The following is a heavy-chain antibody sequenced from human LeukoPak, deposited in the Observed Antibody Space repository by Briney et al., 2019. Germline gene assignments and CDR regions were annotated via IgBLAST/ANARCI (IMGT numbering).Heavy chain of an antibody. CDR1: GFTFSTYT. J-gene: IGHJ6*02. D-gene: IGHD3-9*01. V-gene: IGHV3-23*01. CDR3: AKRLLMAPHYYYGMDV. Sequence: GGSLRLSCVASGFTFSTYTMSWVRQAPGKGLEWVSAISGSGGSTYYADSVKGRFTISRDNSKNTLYLQMNSLRAEDTAVYYCAKRLLMAPHYYYGMDVWGQGTTVTVSS. CDR2: ISGSGGST.